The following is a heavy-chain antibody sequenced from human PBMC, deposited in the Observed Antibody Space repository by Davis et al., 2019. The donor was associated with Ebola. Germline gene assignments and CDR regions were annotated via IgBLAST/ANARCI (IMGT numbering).Heavy chain of an antibody. V-gene: IGHV4-59*01. Sequence: PSETLSLTCTVSGASISSYYWSWIRQPPGKGLEWIGYMHYSGSTNYNPSLQSRVTISVDTSKNQFSLKLSPVTDADTAVYYCARDIGVAATPDYWGQGTLVTVSS. D-gene: IGHD2-15*01. CDR1: GASISSYY. CDR2: MHYSGST. CDR3: ARDIGVAATPDY. J-gene: IGHJ4*02.